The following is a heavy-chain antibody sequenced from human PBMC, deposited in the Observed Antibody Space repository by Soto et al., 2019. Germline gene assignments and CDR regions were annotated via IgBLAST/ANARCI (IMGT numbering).Heavy chain of an antibody. Sequence: SETLSLTCTVSGGSISSYYWSWIRQPPGKGLEWIGYIYYSGSTNYNPSLKSRVTISVDTSKNQFSLKLSSVAAADTAVYYCARGWEAYKSGGHYFDYWGQGTLVTVSS. CDR3: ARGWEAYKSGGHYFDY. CDR2: IYYSGST. D-gene: IGHD1-26*01. V-gene: IGHV4-59*01. CDR1: GGSISSYY. J-gene: IGHJ4*02.